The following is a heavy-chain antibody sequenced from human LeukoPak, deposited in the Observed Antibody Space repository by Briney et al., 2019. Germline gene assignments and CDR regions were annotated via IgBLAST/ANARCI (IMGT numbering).Heavy chain of an antibody. CDR1: GYSISSNSYY. J-gene: IGHJ5*02. V-gene: IGHV4-39*01. CDR2: IYYSGST. D-gene: IGHD3-10*01. CDR3: ARNKYYYGSGNYGVPNWFDP. Sequence: PSETLSLTCTVSGYSISSNSYYWGWIRQPPGKGLQWIGSIYYSGSTYYNPSLKSRVTISVDTSKNQFSLKLNSVTAADTAVYYCARNKYYYGSGNYGVPNWFDPWGQGTLVTVSS.